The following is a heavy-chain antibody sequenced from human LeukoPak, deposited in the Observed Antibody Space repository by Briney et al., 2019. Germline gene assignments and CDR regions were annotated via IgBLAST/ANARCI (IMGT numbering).Heavy chain of an antibody. CDR2: ISGSGGST. D-gene: IGHD1-26*01. CDR3: AKMKLLRGYYYYYMDV. V-gene: IGHV3-23*01. Sequence: QAGGSLRLSCAASGFTFSSYAMSWVRQAPGKGLEWVSAISGSGGSTYYADSVKGRFTISRDNSKNTLYLQMNSLRAEDTAVYYCAKMKLLRGYYYYYMDVWGKGTTVTVSS. CDR1: GFTFSSYA. J-gene: IGHJ6*03.